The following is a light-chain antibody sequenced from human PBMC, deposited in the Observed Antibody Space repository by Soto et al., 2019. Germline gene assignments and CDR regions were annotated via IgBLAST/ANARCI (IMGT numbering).Light chain of an antibody. CDR2: AAS. V-gene: IGKV1-12*01. CDR3: QQANSFPPT. CDR1: QGISNW. Sequence: DIQMTQSPSSVSASVGNRVTITCRASQGISNWLAWYQQKPGKAPNLLIFAASSLQSGVPSRFSGSGSGTDFTLTISDLQPEDFSTYYCQQANSFPPTFGQGTKLEIK. J-gene: IGKJ2*01.